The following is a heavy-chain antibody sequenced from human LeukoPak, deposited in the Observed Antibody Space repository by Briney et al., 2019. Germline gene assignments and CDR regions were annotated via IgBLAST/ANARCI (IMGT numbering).Heavy chain of an antibody. V-gene: IGHV3-74*01. D-gene: IGHD2-8*01. CDR1: GFTFSHYL. J-gene: IGHJ3*02. CDR3: GRGGNGIDI. Sequence: GGSLRLSCAASGFTFSHYLMHGVPQAPGKGLVWVSRINSDESNTNSYADSVKGGFIISRDNAKNTLYLQMNSLRAEDTAVYFCGRGGNGIDIWGQGTTVIVSS. CDR2: INSDESNT.